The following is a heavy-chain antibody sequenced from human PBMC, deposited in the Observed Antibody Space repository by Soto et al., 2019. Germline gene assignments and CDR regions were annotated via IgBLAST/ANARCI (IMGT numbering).Heavy chain of an antibody. Sequence: EVQLVESGGGLVQPGGSLRLSCAASGFTFSSYSMNWVRQAPGKGLEWVSYISSSSSYIYYADSVKGRFTISRDNAKNSLYLQMNSLRAEDTAVYYCARDLSGGGWFDPWGQGTLVTVSS. CDR1: GFTFSSYS. V-gene: IGHV3-21*05. D-gene: IGHD2-8*02. CDR2: ISSSSSYI. J-gene: IGHJ5*02. CDR3: ARDLSGGGWFDP.